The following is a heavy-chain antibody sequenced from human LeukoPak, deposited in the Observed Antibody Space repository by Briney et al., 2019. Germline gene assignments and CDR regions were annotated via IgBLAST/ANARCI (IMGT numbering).Heavy chain of an antibody. J-gene: IGHJ4*02. V-gene: IGHV4-59*11. D-gene: IGHD1-26*01. Sequence: PSETLSLTCTVSGGSISSHYWSWIRQPPGKGLEWIGYIYYSGSTNYNPSLKSRVTISVDTSKNQFSLKLSSVAAADTAVYYCARLLSGSYFDYWGQGTLVTVSS. CDR3: ARLLSGSYFDY. CDR2: IYYSGST. CDR1: GGSISSHY.